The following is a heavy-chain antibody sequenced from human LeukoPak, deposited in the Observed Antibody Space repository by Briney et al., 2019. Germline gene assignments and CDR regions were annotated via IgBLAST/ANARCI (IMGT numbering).Heavy chain of an antibody. J-gene: IGHJ5*02. CDR1: GSSISSYY. V-gene: IGHV4-59*08. Sequence: PSETLSLTCTVSGSSISSYYWSWIRQPPGKGLEWIGYIYYSGSTNYNPSLKSRVTISVDTSKNQFSLKLSSVTAADTAVYYCARHLFSIGCGGDCYDNWFDPWGQGTLVTVSS. D-gene: IGHD2-21*02. CDR3: ARHLFSIGCGGDCYDNWFDP. CDR2: IYYSGST.